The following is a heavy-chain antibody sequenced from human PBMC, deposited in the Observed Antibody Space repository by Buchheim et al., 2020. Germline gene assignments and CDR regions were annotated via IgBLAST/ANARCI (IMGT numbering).Heavy chain of an antibody. J-gene: IGHJ6*02. Sequence: EVQLVESGGGLVQPGGSLRLSCAASGFTFSSYSMNWVRQAPGKGLEWVSYISSSSSTIYYADSVKGRFTISRDNAKNSLYLQMNSLRAEDTAVYYCARDSLPWFGDCYGMDVWGQGTT. CDR2: ISSSSSTI. CDR3: ARDSLPWFGDCYGMDV. V-gene: IGHV3-48*04. CDR1: GFTFSSYS. D-gene: IGHD3-10*01.